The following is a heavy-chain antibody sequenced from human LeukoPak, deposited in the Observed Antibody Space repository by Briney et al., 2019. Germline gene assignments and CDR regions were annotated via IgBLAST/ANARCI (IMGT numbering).Heavy chain of an antibody. J-gene: IGHJ5*02. CDR2: ISAYNGNT. D-gene: IGHD2-2*01. Sequence: APVKVSCKASGGTFNSYAISWVQQAPGQGLKWMGWISAYNGNTNYAQKLQGRVTMTTDTSTSTAYMELRSLRSDDTAVYYCARDPIPYCSSTSCYRNWFDPWGQGTLVTVSS. CDR1: GGTFNSYA. CDR3: ARDPIPYCSSTSCYRNWFDP. V-gene: IGHV1-18*01.